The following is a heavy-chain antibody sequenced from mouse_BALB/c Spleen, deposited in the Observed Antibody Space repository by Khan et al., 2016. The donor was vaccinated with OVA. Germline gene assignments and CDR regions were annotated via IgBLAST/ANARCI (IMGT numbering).Heavy chain of an antibody. CDR1: GFSLTNYG. D-gene: IGHD2-10*01. J-gene: IGHJ4*01. Sequence: QVQLKESGPGLVAPSQSPSITCTISGFSLTNYGVHWVRQPPGKGLEWLVVIWSDGSTTYNSALKSRLTISKDNSKSQVFLKMNSLQTDDTAMYFCARQPYYHYNIMDYGGQGTSVTVSS. CDR2: IWSDGST. V-gene: IGHV2-6-1*01. CDR3: ARQPYYHYNIMDY.